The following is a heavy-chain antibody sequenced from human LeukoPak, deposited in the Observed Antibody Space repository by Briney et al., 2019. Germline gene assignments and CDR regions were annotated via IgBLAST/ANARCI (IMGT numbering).Heavy chain of an antibody. CDR1: GFTFSNYA. V-gene: IGHV3-23*01. J-gene: IGHJ5*02. D-gene: IGHD6-19*01. CDR3: AKDLEQSYSGWSASYDA. CDR2: ISSGAGTT. Sequence: GGSLRLSCVASGFTFSNYAVSWVRQVPGKRLEWVSAISSGAGTTGYAESVRGRFTISRVNSRSTIYLQMDSLRAEDTAVYYCAKDLEQSYSGWSASYDAWGQGTLVTVSS.